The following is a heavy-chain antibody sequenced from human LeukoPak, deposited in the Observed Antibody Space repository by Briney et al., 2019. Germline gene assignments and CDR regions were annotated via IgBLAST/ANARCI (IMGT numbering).Heavy chain of an antibody. Sequence: KPGGSLRLSCAASGFTFSIHTMNWVRQAPGKGLEWASSISSSSGSIYYADSVKGRFTISRDNAKSSLYLQMNSLRAEDTAVYYCARDSQTLTTVTNWFDPWGQGTLVTVSS. J-gene: IGHJ5*02. D-gene: IGHD4-17*01. CDR1: GFTFSIHT. CDR2: ISSSSGSI. V-gene: IGHV3-21*01. CDR3: ARDSQTLTTVTNWFDP.